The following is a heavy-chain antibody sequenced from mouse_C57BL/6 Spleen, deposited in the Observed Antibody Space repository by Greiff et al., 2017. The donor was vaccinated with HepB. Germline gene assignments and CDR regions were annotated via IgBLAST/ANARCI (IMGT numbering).Heavy chain of an antibody. D-gene: IGHD2-3*01. V-gene: IGHV1-82*01. J-gene: IGHJ2*01. CDR3: ARDDGYRYYFDY. CDR2: IYPGDGDT. CDR1: GYAFSSSW. Sequence: VQLQQSGPELVKPGASVKISCKASGYAFSSSWMNWVKQRPGKGLEWIGRIYPGDGDTNYNGKFKGKATLTADKSSSTAYMQLSSLTSEDSAVYFCARDDGYRYYFDYWGQGTTLTVSS.